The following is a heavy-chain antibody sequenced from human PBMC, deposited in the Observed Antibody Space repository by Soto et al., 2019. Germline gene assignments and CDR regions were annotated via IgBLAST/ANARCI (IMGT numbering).Heavy chain of an antibody. Sequence: SVEVSGKASGYTFISYGISWVRRAPGQGLEWMGWISAYNGNTNYAQKLQGRVTMTTDTSTSTADMELRSLRSDDTAVDYYAREFIFLHSGEGAAAGTGDYYSGMDVWGQGATVTSP. J-gene: IGHJ6*02. CDR1: GYTFISYG. V-gene: IGHV1-18*04. D-gene: IGHD6-13*01. CDR3: AREFIFLHSGEGAAAGTGDYYSGMDV. CDR2: ISAYNGNT.